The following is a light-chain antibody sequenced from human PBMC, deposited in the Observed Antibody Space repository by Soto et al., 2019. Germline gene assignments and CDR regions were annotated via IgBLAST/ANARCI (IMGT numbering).Light chain of an antibody. CDR3: QQSYSTPIT. J-gene: IGKJ5*01. CDR1: QVITND. CDR2: AAS. V-gene: IGKV1-39*01. Sequence: DIQMTQSPSSLSVVDRLTITCRASQVITNDLGWYQQKPGKAPKRLIYAASTLQSGVPSRFSGSGSGTDFTLTISSLQPEDFATYYCQQSYSTPITFGQGTRLEIK.